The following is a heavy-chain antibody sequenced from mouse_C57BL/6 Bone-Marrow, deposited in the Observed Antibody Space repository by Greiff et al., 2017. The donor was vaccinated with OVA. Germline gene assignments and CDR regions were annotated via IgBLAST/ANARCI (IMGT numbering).Heavy chain of an antibody. Sequence: QVQLQQPGAELVRPGTSVKLSCKASGYTFTSYWMHWVKQRPGQGLEWIGVIDPSDSYTNYNQKFKGKATLTVDTSSSTAYMQLSSLTSEDSAVYYCVCPPYDYGSSYDAMDYWGQGTSVTVSS. V-gene: IGHV1-59*01. CDR2: IDPSDSYT. CDR1: GYTFTSYW. CDR3: VCPPYDYGSSYDAMDY. D-gene: IGHD1-1*01. J-gene: IGHJ4*01.